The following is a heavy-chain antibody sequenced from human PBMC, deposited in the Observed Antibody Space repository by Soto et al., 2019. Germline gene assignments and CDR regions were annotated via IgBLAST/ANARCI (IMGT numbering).Heavy chain of an antibody. CDR3: ARTVSPYYYYYGMDV. J-gene: IGHJ6*02. CDR1: GFSFSTST. Sequence: PGGSLRLSCAASGFSFSTSTMNWVRQAPGKGLEWVSYISSGSTTIYYADSVKGRFTISRDNGKNSLYLQWSSLKASDTAMYYCARTVSPYYYYYGMDVWGQGTTVTV. D-gene: IGHD4-17*01. CDR2: ISSGSTTI. V-gene: IGHV3-48*01.